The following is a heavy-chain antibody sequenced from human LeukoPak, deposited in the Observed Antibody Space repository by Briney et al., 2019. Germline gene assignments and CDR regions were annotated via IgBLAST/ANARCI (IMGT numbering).Heavy chain of an antibody. CDR2: ISSSSTII. CDR3: AKVPRQHDNWFDP. Sequence: GGSLRLSCVASGFTFSSHSMNWVRQAPGKGLGWISYISSSSTIIHYVDSVKGRFTISRDDAKNSLYLQMNSLGAEDTAIYYCAKVPRQHDNWFDPWGQGTLVTVSS. D-gene: IGHD3-9*01. J-gene: IGHJ5*02. V-gene: IGHV3-48*01. CDR1: GFTFSSHS.